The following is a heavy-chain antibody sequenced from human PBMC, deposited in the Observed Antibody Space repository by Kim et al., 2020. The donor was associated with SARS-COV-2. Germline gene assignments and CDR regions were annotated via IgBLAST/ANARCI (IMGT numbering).Heavy chain of an antibody. CDR2: THYSGST. CDR3: ARDRRGLYYYYGMDV. Sequence: SETLSLTCTVSGGSISSYYWSWIRQPPGKGLEWMGYTHYSGSTNYNPSLKSRVTISVDTSKNQFSLKLSSVTAADTAVYYCARDRRGLYYYYGMDVWGQGTTVTVSS. CDR1: GGSISSYY. J-gene: IGHJ6*02. D-gene: IGHD3-10*01. V-gene: IGHV4-59*01.